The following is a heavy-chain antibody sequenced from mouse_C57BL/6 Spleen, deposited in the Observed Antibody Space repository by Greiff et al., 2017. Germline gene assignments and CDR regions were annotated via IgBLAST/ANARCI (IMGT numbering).Heavy chain of an antibody. CDR1: GYTFTDYE. V-gene: IGHV1-15*01. J-gene: IGHJ1*03. CDR3: TRGNGGNYVYFDV. CDR2: IDPETGGT. Sequence: VQLQQSGAELVRPGASVTLSCKASGYTFTDYEMHWVKQTPVHGLEWIGAIDPETGGTAYNQKFKGKAILTADKSSSTAYMELRSLTSEDSAVYYCTRGNGGNYVYFDVWGTGTTVTVSS. D-gene: IGHD1-1*02.